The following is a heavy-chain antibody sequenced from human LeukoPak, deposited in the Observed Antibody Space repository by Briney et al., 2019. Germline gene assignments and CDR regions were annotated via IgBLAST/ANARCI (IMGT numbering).Heavy chain of an antibody. V-gene: IGHV1-18*01. CDR1: GYTFTSYG. Sequence: GASVKVSCKASGYTFTSYGISWVRQAPGQGLEWMGWISAYNGNTNYAQKLQGRVTMTTDTSTSTAYMELRSLRSDDTAVYYCARVGPRGVIYYYYYMDVWGKGTTVTISS. CDR3: ARVGPRGVIYYYYYMDV. D-gene: IGHD3-10*01. CDR2: ISAYNGNT. J-gene: IGHJ6*03.